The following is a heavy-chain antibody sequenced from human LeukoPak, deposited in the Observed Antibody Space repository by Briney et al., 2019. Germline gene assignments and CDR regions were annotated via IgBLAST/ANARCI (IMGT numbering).Heavy chain of an antibody. Sequence: ASVKVSCKASGYTFTSYAISWVRQAPGQGLEWMGGIIPIFGTANYAQKFQGRVTITADESTSTAYMELSSLRSEDTAVYYCAGGDADIVVVPAARASYYGMDVWGQGTTVTVSS. CDR2: IIPIFGTA. D-gene: IGHD2-2*01. CDR3: AGGDADIVVVPAARASYYGMDV. V-gene: IGHV1-69*13. J-gene: IGHJ6*02. CDR1: GYTFTSYA.